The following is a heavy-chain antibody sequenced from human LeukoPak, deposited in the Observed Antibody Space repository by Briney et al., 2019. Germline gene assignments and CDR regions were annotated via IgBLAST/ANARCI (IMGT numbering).Heavy chain of an antibody. CDR1: GFTFSSYG. CDR3: ARGEDY. V-gene: IGHV3-48*02. J-gene: IGHJ4*02. CDR2: ISSRSSTI. Sequence: GGSLRLSGAASGFTFSSYGMHWVRQAPGKGLEWVSYISSRSSTIYYTDSVKGRFTVSRDNAKNSLNLQMNSLRDEDTAVYYCARGEDYWGQGTLVTVSS.